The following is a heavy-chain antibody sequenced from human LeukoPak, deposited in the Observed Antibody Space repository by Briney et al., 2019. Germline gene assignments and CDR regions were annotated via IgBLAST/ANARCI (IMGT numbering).Heavy chain of an antibody. CDR2: ISGSGGST. Sequence: GGSLRLSCAASGFTFSSYAMSWVRQAPGKGLEWVSAISGSGGSTFYADSVKGRFTISRDNSRNTLYLQMNSLRAEDTAVYSCAREACSGSCYSDYFDYWGLGTLVTVSS. V-gene: IGHV3-23*01. J-gene: IGHJ4*02. CDR1: GFTFSSYA. CDR3: AREACSGSCYSDYFDY. D-gene: IGHD2-15*01.